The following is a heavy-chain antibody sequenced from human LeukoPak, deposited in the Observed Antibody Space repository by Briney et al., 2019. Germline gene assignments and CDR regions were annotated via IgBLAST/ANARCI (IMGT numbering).Heavy chain of an antibody. D-gene: IGHD2-15*01. V-gene: IGHV3-23*01. CDR3: ANFLLD. CDR2: MTEGGAT. J-gene: IGHJ4*02. CDR1: GFTLSSSA. Sequence: GGSLRLSCAASGFTLSSSAMSWVRQAPGKGLEWVSVMTEGGATYYADSVRGRFIISRDNSKNMVYLQMNSLRVDDTAVYYCANFLLDWGQRTLVTVSS.